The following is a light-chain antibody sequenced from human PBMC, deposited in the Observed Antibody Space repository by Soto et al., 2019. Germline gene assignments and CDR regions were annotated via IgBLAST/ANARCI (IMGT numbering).Light chain of an antibody. J-gene: IGKJ4*01. CDR3: QQHNSYPLT. V-gene: IGKV1-9*01. Sequence: DIQLTQSPSVLSASVGDTVTITCRASQALSNYLAWYQQKPGKAPDLLIYSASTLQSGVPSWFSGSGSETEFSLTIRALQPEDFATYYCQQHNSYPLTFGGGTKVDIQ. CDR1: QALSNY. CDR2: SAS.